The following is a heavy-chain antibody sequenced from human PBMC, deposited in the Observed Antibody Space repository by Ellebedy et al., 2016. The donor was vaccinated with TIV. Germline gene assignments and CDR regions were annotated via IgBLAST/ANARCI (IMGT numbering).Heavy chain of an antibody. CDR1: GSTFSGSA. D-gene: IGHD1-26*01. J-gene: IGHJ4*02. CDR3: AKDRIVGARKFDD. CDR2: ISNSGEST. Sequence: GESLKISCAASGSTFSGSAMHWVRQAPGKGLEWVSTISNSGESTNNADSGKGRFTISRDNSKNTLYLQMNGLRAEDTAVYYCAKDRIVGARKFDDWGQGTLVTVSS. V-gene: IGHV3-23*01.